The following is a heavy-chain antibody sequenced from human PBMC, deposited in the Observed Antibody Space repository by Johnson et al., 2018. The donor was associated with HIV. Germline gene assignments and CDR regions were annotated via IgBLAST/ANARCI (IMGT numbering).Heavy chain of an antibody. CDR1: GFTFSSYA. CDR2: IRIDGGET. D-gene: IGHD2-15*01. J-gene: IGHJ3*02. CDR3: AKYSGFALDI. V-gene: IGHV3-7*03. Sequence: VQLVESGGGVVQPGRSLRLSCAASGFTFSSYAMHWVRQAPGKGLEWVANIRIDGGETYYVDSVKGRFTISRDNSKNSVYLQMNSLRVEDTAVYKCAKYSGFALDIWGQGTVVTVSS.